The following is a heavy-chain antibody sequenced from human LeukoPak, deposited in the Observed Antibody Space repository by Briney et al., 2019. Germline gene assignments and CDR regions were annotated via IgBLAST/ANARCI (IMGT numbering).Heavy chain of an antibody. CDR2: IYQSGHA. CDR1: NYSVSSDLH. CDR3: ASLRFGDSYFDF. D-gene: IGHD3-10*01. J-gene: IGHJ4*02. Sequence: SETLSLTCTVSNYSVSSDLHWSWIRPSPGRGLEWIASIYQSGHAYYTPSLKSRVLLSFDTSKEELSLKINSVTATDTALYYCASLRFGDSYFDFWGQGTQVTVSS. V-gene: IGHV4-38-2*02.